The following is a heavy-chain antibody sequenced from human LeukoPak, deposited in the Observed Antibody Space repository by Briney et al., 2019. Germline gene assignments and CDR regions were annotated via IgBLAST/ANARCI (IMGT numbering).Heavy chain of an antibody. Sequence: GGSLRLSCSASGLTVTNAWMNWVRQAPGEGLDWVSRIASKTDGGATDYAAPVKGRFTISRDDSKNTLNLQMNSLKTEDTAVYYCTTGIRGDWGQGTLVTVSS. D-gene: IGHD3-10*01. CDR3: TTGIRGD. J-gene: IGHJ4*02. CDR1: GLTVTNAW. CDR2: IASKTDGGAT. V-gene: IGHV3-15*07.